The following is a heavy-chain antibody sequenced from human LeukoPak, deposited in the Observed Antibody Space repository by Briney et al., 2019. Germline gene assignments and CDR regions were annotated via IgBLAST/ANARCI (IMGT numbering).Heavy chain of an antibody. Sequence: GSLRLSCAASGFTFSSYVMNWVRQPPGKGLEWIGSIYYSGSTYYNPSLKSRVTISVDTSKNQFSLKLSSVTAADTAVYYCATLPGGGSYYFDYWGQGTLVTVSS. D-gene: IGHD3-16*01. V-gene: IGHV4-39*01. CDR2: IYYSGST. CDR3: ATLPGGGSYYFDY. J-gene: IGHJ4*02. CDR1: GFTFSSYV.